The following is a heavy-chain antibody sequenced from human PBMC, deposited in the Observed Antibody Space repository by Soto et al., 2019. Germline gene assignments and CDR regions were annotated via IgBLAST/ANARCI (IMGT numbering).Heavy chain of an antibody. V-gene: IGHV4-34*01. CDR2: INHSGST. CDR3: ARCTGYSSSWYHCDH. Sequence: PSETLSLTCAVYGGSFSGYYWSWIRQPPGKGLEWIGEINHSGSTNYNPSLKSRVTISVDTSKNQFSLKLSSVTAADTAVYYCARCTGYSSSWYHCDHWGQGALVTVSS. CDR1: GGSFSGYY. J-gene: IGHJ4*02. D-gene: IGHD6-13*01.